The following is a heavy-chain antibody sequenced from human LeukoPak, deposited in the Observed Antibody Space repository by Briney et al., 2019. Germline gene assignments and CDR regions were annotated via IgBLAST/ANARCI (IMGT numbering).Heavy chain of an antibody. CDR3: ASGMTTVPTGTH. D-gene: IGHD4-11*01. CDR2: ISSSTIYI. J-gene: IGHJ4*02. Sequence: GGSLRLSCAASGFTFSSNTMNWVRQAPGKGLEWVSSISSSTIYIYYADSLKGRFTISRDDAKNSLYLQMNSLRAEDTAVYYCASGMTTVPTGTHWGQGTLVTASS. CDR1: GFTFSSNT. V-gene: IGHV3-21*01.